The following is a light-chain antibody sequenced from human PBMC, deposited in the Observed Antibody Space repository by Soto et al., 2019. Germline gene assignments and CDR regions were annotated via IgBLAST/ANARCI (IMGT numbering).Light chain of an antibody. CDR1: QRVSSN. J-gene: IGKJ2*01. V-gene: IGKV3-15*01. CDR3: QQYNNWPYP. Sequence: EIVMTQSPDTLSVSPGERATLSCRASQRVSSNLAWYQQKPGQAPRLLIYGASTRATGIPARFSGSGSGTEFTLTISSLQSDDFAVYHSQQYNNWPYPFGQGTKLEIK. CDR2: GAS.